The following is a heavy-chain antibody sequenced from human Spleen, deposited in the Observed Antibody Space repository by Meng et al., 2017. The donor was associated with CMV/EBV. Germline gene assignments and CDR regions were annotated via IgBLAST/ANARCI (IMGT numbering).Heavy chain of an antibody. D-gene: IGHD6-19*01. V-gene: IGHV1-2*02. CDR3: ARGGYSSGWYTVRWSDA. J-gene: IGHJ5*02. Sequence: ASVKVSCKASGYTFTGYYMHWVRQAPGQGLEWMGWINPNSGGTNYAQKFQGRVTMTRDTSISTAYMELSRLRSDDTAVYYCARGGYSSGWYTVRWSDAWGQGTLVTVSS. CDR2: INPNSGGT. CDR1: GYTFTGYY.